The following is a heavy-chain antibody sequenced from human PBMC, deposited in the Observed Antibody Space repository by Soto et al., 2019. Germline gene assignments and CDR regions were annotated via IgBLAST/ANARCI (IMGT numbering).Heavy chain of an antibody. CDR2: IGTAGDT. CDR3: ARDGVYGSLSY. Sequence: EVQLVESGGGLVQPGGSLRLSCAASGFTFSSYDMQWVRQATGKGLEWVSAIGTAGDTYYPGSVKVRFTISRENAKNSLYLQMTSLGAGDTAVYYCARDGVYGSLSYWGQGTLVTVSS. CDR1: GFTFSSYD. D-gene: IGHD2-8*01. V-gene: IGHV3-13*01. J-gene: IGHJ4*02.